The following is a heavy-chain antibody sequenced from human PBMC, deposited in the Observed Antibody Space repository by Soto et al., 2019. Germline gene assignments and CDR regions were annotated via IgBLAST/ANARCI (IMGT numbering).Heavy chain of an antibody. D-gene: IGHD1-1*01. J-gene: IGHJ4*02. V-gene: IGHV3-23*01. Sequence: GGSMRLSCAASGFTISSNAMYWVRHAPGKGLEWVSATSDRGDTTHYADSVKGRFTLSRDTSKHTLYLQMSTMTADDTAVYYWASDKPGTASFDYWGQGTLVTVSS. CDR2: TSDRGDTT. CDR3: ASDKPGTASFDY. CDR1: GFTISSNA.